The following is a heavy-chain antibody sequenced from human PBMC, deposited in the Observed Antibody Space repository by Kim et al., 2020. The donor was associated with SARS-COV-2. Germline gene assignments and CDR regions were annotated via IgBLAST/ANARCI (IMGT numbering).Heavy chain of an antibody. V-gene: IGHV4-31*03. CDR3: ARARFGDFDY. Sequence: SETLSLTCTVSGGSISSGGYYWSWIRQHPGKGLEWIGYIYYSGSTYYNPSLKSRVTISVDTSKNQFSLKLSSVTAADTAVYYCARARFGDFDYWGQGTLVTVSS. D-gene: IGHD3-10*01. J-gene: IGHJ4*02. CDR1: GGSISSGGYY. CDR2: IYYSGST.